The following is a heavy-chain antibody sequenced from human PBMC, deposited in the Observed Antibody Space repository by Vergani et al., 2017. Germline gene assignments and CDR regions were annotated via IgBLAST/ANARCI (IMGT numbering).Heavy chain of an antibody. V-gene: IGHV4-4*02. CDR3: ARCVVVPAAIGRSFDI. J-gene: IGHJ3*02. CDR2: IYHSGST. D-gene: IGHD2-2*02. CDR1: NGSISSSNW. Sequence: QVQLQESCPGLVKPSGTLSLTCAVSNGSISSSNWWSWVRQPPGKGLEWIGEIYHSGSTNYNPSLKSRVTISVDKSKNQFSLKLSSVTAAETAVYYCARCVVVPAAIGRSFDIWGQGTMVTVSS.